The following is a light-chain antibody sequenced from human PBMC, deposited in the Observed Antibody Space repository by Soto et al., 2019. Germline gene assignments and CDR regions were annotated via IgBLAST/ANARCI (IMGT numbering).Light chain of an antibody. CDR3: QQFDDWPT. CDR1: QSVSSN. Sequence: EIGMTLSPATLSLSPGPRATLPCRASQSVSSNLAWYQQKPGQAPRLLIYDASTRATGIPDRISGSRSGTEFTLTISSLQSEDFGVYYCQQFDDWPTFGQGTKVDIK. V-gene: IGKV3-15*01. J-gene: IGKJ1*01. CDR2: DAS.